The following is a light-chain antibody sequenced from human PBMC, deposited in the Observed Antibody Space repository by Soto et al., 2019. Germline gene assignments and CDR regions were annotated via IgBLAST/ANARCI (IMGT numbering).Light chain of an antibody. CDR1: SSDVSGYNC. CDR3: SSYTSSSTLEV. V-gene: IGLV2-14*01. J-gene: IGLJ1*01. CDR2: DVS. Sequence: QSVLTQPASVSGSPGQSITISCTGTSSDVSGYNCLSWYQQHPGKAPKLMIYDVSYRPSGVSNRFSGSKSGNTASLTISGLQAEDEADYYCSSYTSSSTLEVFGTGTKVTVL.